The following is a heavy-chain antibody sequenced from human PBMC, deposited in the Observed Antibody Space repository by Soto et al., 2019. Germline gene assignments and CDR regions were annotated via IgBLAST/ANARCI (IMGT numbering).Heavy chain of an antibody. V-gene: IGHV4-34*01. CDR3: AKGGRFPEARYYFPDV. J-gene: IGHJ6*04. Sequence: QVQLQQRGAGLLKPSETLSLTCVVDGESFSGYYWTWIRQPPGKGLEWIGEINDSGSTNHKPSLKSRVTMSIDTFKNQFSLKLRSVTAADTGVYYCAKGGRFPEARYYFPDVWGNGTTVTVSS. D-gene: IGHD1-26*01. CDR1: GESFSGYY. CDR2: INDSGST.